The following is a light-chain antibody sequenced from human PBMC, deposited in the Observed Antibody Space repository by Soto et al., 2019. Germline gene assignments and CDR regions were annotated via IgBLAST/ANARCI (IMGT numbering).Light chain of an antibody. J-gene: IGKJ5*01. CDR3: QQRSDWPRIT. V-gene: IGKV3-11*01. CDR1: QSVRSS. CDR2: DAS. Sequence: EIVLTQSPATLSLSPGERATLSCRASQSVRSSLGWYQQKPGQPPRLLIYDASNRATGIPARFSGSGSGTDFTLTISSLEPEDFAIYFCQQRSDWPRITLCQGARLEV.